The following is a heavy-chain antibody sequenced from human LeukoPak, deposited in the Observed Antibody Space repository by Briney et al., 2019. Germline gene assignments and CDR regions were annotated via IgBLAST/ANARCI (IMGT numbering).Heavy chain of an antibody. Sequence: GGSVKVSCKASGYTFTSYDVNWVRQATGQGLEWMGWVNPNSGHTGYAQKLQGRVTMTTNTSISTAYMELSSLRSEDTAVYYCARGAPGSYCSGGSCPYFDYWGQGTLVSVSS. CDR2: VNPNSGHT. D-gene: IGHD2-15*01. CDR1: GYTFTSYD. CDR3: ARGAPGSYCSGGSCPYFDY. V-gene: IGHV1-8*01. J-gene: IGHJ4*02.